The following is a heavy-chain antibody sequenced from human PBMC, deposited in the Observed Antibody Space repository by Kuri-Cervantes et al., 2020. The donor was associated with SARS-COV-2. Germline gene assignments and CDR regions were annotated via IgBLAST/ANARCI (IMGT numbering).Heavy chain of an antibody. CDR1: GITFSNSV. CDR2: MTYDGSNK. V-gene: IGHV3-30*18. Sequence: GGSLRLSCAVSGITFSNSVMHWVRQAPGKGLEWVALMTYDGSNKFYADSVKGRFTISRDNSKNTLCLQMNSLRAEDTAVYYCAKDSNDFWSGGGWHYYYYYMDVWGKGTTVTVSS. CDR3: AKDSNDFWSGGGWHYYYYYMDV. J-gene: IGHJ6*03. D-gene: IGHD3-3*01.